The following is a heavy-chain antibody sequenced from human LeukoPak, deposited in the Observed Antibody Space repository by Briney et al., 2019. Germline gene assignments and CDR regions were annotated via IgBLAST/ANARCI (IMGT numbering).Heavy chain of an antibody. CDR1: GYTFTSYG. CDR3: ARWDSRSTLNTDY. D-gene: IGHD6-6*01. V-gene: IGHV1-2*02. Sequence: ASVKVSCKASGYTFTSYGISWVRQAPGQGLEWMGWINPNSGGTNYAQKFQGRVTMTRDTSISTAYMELSSLRSDDTAVYYCARWDSRSTLNTDYWGQGTLVTVSS. CDR2: INPNSGGT. J-gene: IGHJ4*02.